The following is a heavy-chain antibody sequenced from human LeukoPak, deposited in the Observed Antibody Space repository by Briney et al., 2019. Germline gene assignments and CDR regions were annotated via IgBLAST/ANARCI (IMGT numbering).Heavy chain of an antibody. D-gene: IGHD3-10*01. Sequence: SVKVSCKSSGGTFSSYAISWVRQAPGQGLEWMGGIIPIFGTANYAQKFQGRVTITADESTSTAYMELSSLRSEDTAVYYCARDHYGSGSRHFDYWGQGTLVTVSS. J-gene: IGHJ4*02. CDR2: IIPIFGTA. CDR3: ARDHYGSGSRHFDY. CDR1: GGTFSSYA. V-gene: IGHV1-69*01.